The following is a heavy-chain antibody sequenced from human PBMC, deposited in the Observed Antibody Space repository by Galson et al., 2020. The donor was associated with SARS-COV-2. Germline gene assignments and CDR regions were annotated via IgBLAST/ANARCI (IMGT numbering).Heavy chain of an antibody. D-gene: IGHD3-16*01. CDR2: IYHTGSS. CDR3: ASVDYDQYFQH. Sequence: SQTLSLTCTVSGGSISSGPYYWSWIRQLPGKGLEWVGYIYHTGSSYYNPSLKSRVTMSLDTSKNQFSLKLSSVTAADTAVYYCASVDYDQYFQHWGQGTLVTVSS. CDR1: GGSISSGPYY. V-gene: IGHV4-31*03. J-gene: IGHJ1*01.